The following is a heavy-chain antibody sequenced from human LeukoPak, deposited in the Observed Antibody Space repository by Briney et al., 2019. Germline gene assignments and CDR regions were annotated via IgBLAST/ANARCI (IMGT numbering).Heavy chain of an antibody. V-gene: IGHV1-46*01. D-gene: IGHD5-18*01. CDR1: GYTFTSYY. J-gene: IGHJ6*03. CDR2: INPSGGST. CDR3: ARGVDTAMAYYYYYYMDV. Sequence: ASVKVSCKASGYTFTSYYMHWVRQAPGQGLEWMGMINPSGGSTSYAQKFQGRVTMTRDMSTSTVYMELSSLRSEDTAVYYCARGVDTAMAYYYYYYMDVWGKGTTVTVSS.